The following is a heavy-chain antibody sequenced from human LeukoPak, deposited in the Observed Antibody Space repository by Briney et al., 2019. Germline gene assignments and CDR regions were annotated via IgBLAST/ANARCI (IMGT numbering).Heavy chain of an antibody. D-gene: IGHD3-9*01. Sequence: PGASLRLSCVASGFTFSNYAMSWVRQAPGKGLEWVSAITGSGGNTYYADSVKGRFTISRDNSKDTVFLQMNSLRAEGTAVYYCAKWGDYDVLTGYYVSDYWGQGTLVTVSS. V-gene: IGHV3-23*01. CDR3: AKWGDYDVLTGYYVSDY. CDR2: ITGSGGNT. J-gene: IGHJ4*02. CDR1: GFTFSNYA.